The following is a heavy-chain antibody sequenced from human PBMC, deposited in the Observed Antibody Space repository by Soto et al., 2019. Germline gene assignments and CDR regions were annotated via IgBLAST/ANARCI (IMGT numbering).Heavy chain of an antibody. CDR2: IYYSGST. V-gene: IGHV4-59*01. J-gene: IGHJ4*02. CDR1: GGSISSYY. CDR3: ARVRTGMGAYCGGDCPYYFDY. D-gene: IGHD2-21*02. Sequence: SETLSLTCTVSGGSISSYYWSWIRQPPGKGLEWIGYIYYSGSTNYNPSLKSRVTISVDTSKNQFSLKLSSVTAADTAVYYCARVRTGMGAYCGGDCPYYFDYWGQGTLVTVS.